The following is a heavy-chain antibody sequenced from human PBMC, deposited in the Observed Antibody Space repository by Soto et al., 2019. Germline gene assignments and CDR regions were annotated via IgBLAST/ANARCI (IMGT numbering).Heavy chain of an antibody. J-gene: IGHJ4*02. CDR2: ISSNSGTM. CDR1: GFTFSSYS. CDR3: ARDRFYYGSSGYYYFDY. D-gene: IGHD3-22*01. Sequence: EVQLVESGGDLVQPGGSLRLSCAASGFTFSSYSMNWVRQAPGKGLEWVSYISSNSGTMYYADSVKGRFTISRDNAKTSLYRQVNSRRAEDTAVYYCARDRFYYGSSGYYYFDYWGQGTLVTVSS. V-gene: IGHV3-48*01.